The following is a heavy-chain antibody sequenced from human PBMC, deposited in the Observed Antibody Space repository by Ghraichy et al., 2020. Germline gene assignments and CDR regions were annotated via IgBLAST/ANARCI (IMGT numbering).Heavy chain of an antibody. J-gene: IGHJ2*01. D-gene: IGHD6-13*01. CDR2: ITGSSFTI. V-gene: IGHV3-48*01. CDR3: ARLPLPRRAAVGDWYFDL. CDR1: GFSFSDYS. Sequence: GESLNISCEGSGFSFSDYSMIWVRLTPRKALEWVSYITGSSFTIFYTDSVKGRFTISRDNAKNSLYLQMNSLRAEDTAVYYCARLPLPRRAAVGDWYFDLWGRGTLVTVSS.